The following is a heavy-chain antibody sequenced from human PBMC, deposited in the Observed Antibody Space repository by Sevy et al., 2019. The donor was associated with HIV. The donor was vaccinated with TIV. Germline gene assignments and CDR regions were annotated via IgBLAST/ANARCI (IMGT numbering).Heavy chain of an antibody. V-gene: IGHV3-30*04. Sequence: GGSLRLSCAASGFTFSSYAMHWVRQAPGKGLEWVAVISYDGSNKYYADSVKGRFTISRDNSKNTLYLQMNSLRAEDTAVYYCVSLGDTSMQYYFDYWGQGTLVTVSS. CDR3: VSLGDTSMQYYFDY. CDR1: GFTFSSYA. D-gene: IGHD5-18*01. J-gene: IGHJ4*02. CDR2: ISYDGSNK.